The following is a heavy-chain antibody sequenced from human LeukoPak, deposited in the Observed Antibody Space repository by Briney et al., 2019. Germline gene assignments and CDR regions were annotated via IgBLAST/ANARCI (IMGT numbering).Heavy chain of an antibody. V-gene: IGHV3-11*04. Sequence: GGSLRLSCAASGFTFSDYYMSWIRQAPGKGLEWVSYISSSGSTIYYADSVKGRFTISRGNAKNSLYLQMNSLRAEDTAVYYCASYDSSGYYYVDAFDIWGQGTMVTVSS. CDR1: GFTFSDYY. CDR3: ASYDSSGYYYVDAFDI. J-gene: IGHJ3*02. CDR2: ISSSGSTI. D-gene: IGHD3-22*01.